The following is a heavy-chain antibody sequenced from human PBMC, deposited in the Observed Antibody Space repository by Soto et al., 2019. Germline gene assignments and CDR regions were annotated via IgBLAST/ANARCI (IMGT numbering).Heavy chain of an antibody. CDR3: ARVPAHKWLQYRYYYYYYGMDV. J-gene: IGHJ6*02. CDR1: GYTFTSYG. CDR2: ISAYNGNT. Sequence: QVQLVQSGAEVKKPGASVKVSCKASGYTFTSYGISWVRQAPGQGLEWMGWISAYNGNTNYAQKLQGRVTMTTDTSTSTAYMELRSLRSDDTAVYYCARVPAHKWLQYRYYYYYYGMDVWGQGTTVTVSS. V-gene: IGHV1-18*01. D-gene: IGHD5-12*01.